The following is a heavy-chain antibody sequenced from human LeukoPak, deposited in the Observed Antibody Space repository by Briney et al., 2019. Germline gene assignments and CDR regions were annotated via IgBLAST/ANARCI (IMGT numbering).Heavy chain of an antibody. D-gene: IGHD3-16*02. Sequence: ASVKVSCKASGYTFTSYGISWVRQAPGEGLEWMGWISAYNGNTNYAQKLQGRVTMTTDTSTSTAYMELRSLRSDDTAVYYCSVRWGSYRYTLPYYYYGMDVWGQGTMVTVSS. CDR1: GYTFTSYG. J-gene: IGHJ6*02. V-gene: IGHV1-18*01. CDR3: SVRWGSYRYTLPYYYYGMDV. CDR2: ISAYNGNT.